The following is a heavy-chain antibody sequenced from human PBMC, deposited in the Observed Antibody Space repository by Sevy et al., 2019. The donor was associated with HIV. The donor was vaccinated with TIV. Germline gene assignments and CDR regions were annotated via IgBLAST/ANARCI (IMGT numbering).Heavy chain of an antibody. D-gene: IGHD1-26*01. CDR3: AKDTVGRSPPGYYGMDV. CDR1: GFTFDDYA. V-gene: IGHV3-9*01. CDR2: ISWNSGSI. Sequence: GGSLRLSCAASGFTFDDYAMHWVRQAPGKGLEWVSGISWNSGSIGYADSVKGRFTSARENAKNSLYLQMNSLRAEDTALYYCAKDTVGRSPPGYYGMDVWGQGTTVTVSS. J-gene: IGHJ6*02.